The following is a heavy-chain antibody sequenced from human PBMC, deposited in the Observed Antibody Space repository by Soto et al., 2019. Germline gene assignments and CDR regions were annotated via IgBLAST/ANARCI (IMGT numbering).Heavy chain of an antibody. CDR3: ARENMVRGVIIAYNWFDP. D-gene: IGHD3-10*01. V-gene: IGHV3-21*01. Sequence: GGSLRLSCAASGFTFSSYSMNWVRQAPGKGLEWVSSISSSSSYIYYADSVKGRFTISRDNAKNSLYLQMNSLRAEDTAVYYCARENMVRGVIIAYNWFDPWGQGTLVTVSS. CDR1: GFTFSSYS. CDR2: ISSSSSYI. J-gene: IGHJ5*02.